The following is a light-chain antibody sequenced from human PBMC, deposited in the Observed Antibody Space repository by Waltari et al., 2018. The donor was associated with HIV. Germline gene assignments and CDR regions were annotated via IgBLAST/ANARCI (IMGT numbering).Light chain of an antibody. J-gene: IGLJ1*01. CDR2: RNN. CDR3: AAWGDSLTSYV. Sequence: QSVLPQPPSASETPGQRVTISCSGSSSNIGSNYGYWYRNLPGTAPKLLIYRNNQRPSGVPDRFSGSKSGTSASLAISGLRSEDEADYYCAAWGDSLTSYVFGTGTKVTVL. CDR1: SSNIGSNY. V-gene: IGLV1-47*01.